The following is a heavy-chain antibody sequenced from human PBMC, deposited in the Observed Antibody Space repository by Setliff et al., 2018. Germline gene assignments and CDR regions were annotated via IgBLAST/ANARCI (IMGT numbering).Heavy chain of an antibody. Sequence: ASVKVSCKVSGYRLIEVSMHWVRQAPGQGLEWMGVINPGDGSTTYAQKFQGRVTITRNTSISTAYMELSSLRSEDTAVYYCARRGLGYDFWSGYYTMYYFDYWGQGTLVTVSS. CDR3: ARRGLGYDFWSGYYTMYYFDY. J-gene: IGHJ4*02. CDR1: GYRLIEVS. D-gene: IGHD3-3*01. CDR2: INPGDGST. V-gene: IGHV1-46*01.